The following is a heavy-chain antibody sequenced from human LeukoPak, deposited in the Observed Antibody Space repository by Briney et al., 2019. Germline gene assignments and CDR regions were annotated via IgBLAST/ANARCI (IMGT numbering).Heavy chain of an antibody. V-gene: IGHV3-30-3*01. D-gene: IGHD3-10*01. CDR2: ISYDGSNK. Sequence: GGSLRLSCAASGFTFSSYAMHWVRQAPGKGLEWVAVISYDGSNKYYADSVKGRFTISRDNSKNTLYLQMNSLRAEDTAVYYCARDNGDYFDYWGQGTLVTASS. CDR3: ARDNGDYFDY. CDR1: GFTFSSYA. J-gene: IGHJ4*02.